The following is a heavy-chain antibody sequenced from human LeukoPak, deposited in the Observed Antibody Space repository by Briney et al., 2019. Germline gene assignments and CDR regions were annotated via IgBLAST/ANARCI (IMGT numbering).Heavy chain of an antibody. V-gene: IGHV2-5*02. CDR3: AHSSSHITVAGDY. D-gene: IGHD6-19*01. CDR2: IYWADDK. Sequence: GSSLTLVNPTPTFTLACNVPEFSLRTRGVGVGWIPYLTGKALKWFSLIYWADDKRYNPSLKSRLTITKDTSKNQVVLTMTNMDPVDTATYYCAHSSSHITVAGDYWGQGTLVTVSS. J-gene: IGHJ4*02. CDR1: EFSLRTRGVG.